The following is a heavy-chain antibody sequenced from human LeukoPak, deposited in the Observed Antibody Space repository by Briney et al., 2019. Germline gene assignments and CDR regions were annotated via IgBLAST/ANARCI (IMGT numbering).Heavy chain of an antibody. D-gene: IGHD3-22*01. CDR2: INPNSGGT. CDR3: ARDQSLYYYDSSGYYGWFDP. J-gene: IGHJ5*02. V-gene: IGHV1-2*02. CDR1: GYTFTSYY. Sequence: ASVKVSCKASGYTFTSYYMHWVRQAPGQGLEWMGWINPNSGGTNYAQKFQGRVTMTRDTSISTAYMELSRLRSDDTAVYYCARDQSLYYYDSSGYYGWFDPWGQGTLVTVSS.